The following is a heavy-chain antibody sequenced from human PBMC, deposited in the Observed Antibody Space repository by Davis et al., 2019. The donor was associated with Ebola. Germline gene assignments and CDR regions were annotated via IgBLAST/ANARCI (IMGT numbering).Heavy chain of an antibody. CDR2: ISYAGKT. Sequence: SETLSLTCTVSDGSITTNGYSCGWVRLPPGKRPDWIGSISYAGKTFNHPSLRSRVSMSVDTSKNKFSLSLTSVTAADTGLYYCARHVGYADFPPYYFDYWGRGTLVTVSS. CDR1: DGSITTNGYS. D-gene: IGHD5-12*01. V-gene: IGHV4-39*01. CDR3: ARHVGYADFPPYYFDY. J-gene: IGHJ4*02.